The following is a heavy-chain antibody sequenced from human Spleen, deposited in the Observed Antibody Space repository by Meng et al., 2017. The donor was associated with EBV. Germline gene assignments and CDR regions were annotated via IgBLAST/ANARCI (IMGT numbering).Heavy chain of an antibody. V-gene: IGHV3-53*01. D-gene: IGHD6-13*01. Sequence: DVERVESVGGLFLPGGAHALSCAASGFTVSSNYMSWVRQAPGKGLEWVSVIYSGGSTYYADSVKGRFTISRDNSKNTLYLQMNSLRAEDTAVYYCAVRDPGPGQQLVGVDYWGQGTLVTVSS. J-gene: IGHJ4*02. CDR3: AVRDPGPGQQLVGVDY. CDR1: GFTVSSNY. CDR2: IYSGGST.